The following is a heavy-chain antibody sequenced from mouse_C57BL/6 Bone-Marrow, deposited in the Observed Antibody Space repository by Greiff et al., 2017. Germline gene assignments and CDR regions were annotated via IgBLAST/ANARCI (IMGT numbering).Heavy chain of an antibody. D-gene: IGHD1-1*01. V-gene: IGHV5-6*01. CDR1: GFTFSSYG. Sequence: EVQVVESGGDLVKPGGSLKLSCAASGFTFSSYGMSWVRQTPDKRLEWVATISSGGSYTYYPDSVKGRFPISRDNAKNTLYLQMSSLESEDTAMYYCARRGITTLVAYYFDYWGQGTTLTVSS. CDR3: ARRGITTLVAYYFDY. J-gene: IGHJ2*01. CDR2: ISSGGSYT.